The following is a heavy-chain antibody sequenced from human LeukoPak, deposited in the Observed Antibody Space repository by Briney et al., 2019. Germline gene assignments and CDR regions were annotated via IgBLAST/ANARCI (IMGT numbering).Heavy chain of an antibody. J-gene: IGHJ4*02. CDR2: INSDGSAT. V-gene: IGHV3-74*01. D-gene: IGHD3-22*01. CDR1: GFSFSTHW. CDR3: GSLTVVARDH. Sequence: QPGGSLRLSCAASGFSFSTHWMHWVRQAPGKGLVYVAQINSDGSATAYAGSVKGRFTISRDNAKNTLYLEMSSLRAEDTAVYYCGSLTVVARDHWGQGTLVTVSS.